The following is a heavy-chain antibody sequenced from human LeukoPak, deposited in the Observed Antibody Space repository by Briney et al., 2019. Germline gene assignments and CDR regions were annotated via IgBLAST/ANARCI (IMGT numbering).Heavy chain of an antibody. CDR3: ARDYKRRGSSGRLRAYYFDY. CDR1: GFTFSDYY. J-gene: IGHJ4*02. CDR2: ISSSSSYT. Sequence: GGSLRLSCAASGFTFSDYYMSWVRQAPGKGLEWVSYISSSSSYTNYADSVRGRFTISRDNAKNSLYLQMNSLRAEDTAVYYCARDYKRRGSSGRLRAYYFDYWGQGTLVTVSS. D-gene: IGHD6-19*01. V-gene: IGHV3-11*06.